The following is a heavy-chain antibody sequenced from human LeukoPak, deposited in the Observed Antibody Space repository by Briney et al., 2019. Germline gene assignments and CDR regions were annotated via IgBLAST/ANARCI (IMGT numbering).Heavy chain of an antibody. V-gene: IGHV1-69*13. CDR2: IIPIFGTA. Sequence: GASVKVSCKASGGTFSSYAISWARQAPGQGLEWMGGIIPIFGTANYAQKFQGRVTITADESTSTAYMELSSLRSEDTAVYYCARAPNYYYGDFDYWGQGVLVTVSS. D-gene: IGHD3-10*01. CDR1: GGTFSSYA. CDR3: ARAPNYYYGDFDY. J-gene: IGHJ4*02.